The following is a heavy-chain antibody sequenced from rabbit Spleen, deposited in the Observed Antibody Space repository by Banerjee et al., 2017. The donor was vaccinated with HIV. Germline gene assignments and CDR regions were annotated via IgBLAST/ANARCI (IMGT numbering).Heavy chain of an antibody. D-gene: IGHD8-1*01. Sequence: EQLEESGGGLVKPEGSLTLTCTASGFSFSSNYWMCWVRQAPGKGLEWIACIYTGSSSNTYYANWAKGRFTITRSTSLNTVTLQMTRLSAADTATYFCARDTASSFSSYGMDLWGPGTLVTVS. J-gene: IGHJ6*01. CDR3: ARDTASSFSSYGMDL. CDR1: GFSFSSNYW. CDR2: IYTGSSSNT. V-gene: IGHV1S45*01.